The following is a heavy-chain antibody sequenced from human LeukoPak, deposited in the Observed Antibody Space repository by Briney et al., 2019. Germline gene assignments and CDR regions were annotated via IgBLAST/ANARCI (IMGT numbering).Heavy chain of an antibody. J-gene: IGHJ3*02. V-gene: IGHV1-69*04. D-gene: IGHD1-1*01. CDR1: GGTFSSYA. Sequence: SVKVSCKASGGTFSSYAISWVRQAPGQGLEGMGRIITILCIANYAQKFQGRVTITADKSTSTAYMELSSLRSEDTAVYYRASQLTTTGAFDIWGQGTMVPVSS. CDR3: ASQLTTTGAFDI. CDR2: IITILCIA.